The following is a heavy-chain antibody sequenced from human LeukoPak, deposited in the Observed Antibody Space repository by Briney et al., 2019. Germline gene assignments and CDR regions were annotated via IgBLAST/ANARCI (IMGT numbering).Heavy chain of an antibody. V-gene: IGHV3-23*01. CDR2: ISGSGDNT. Sequence: GGSLRLSCAASGFTFSSYAVNWVRQAPGKGLEWVSTISGSGDNTYYADSVKGRFTISSDNSKSTLYLQMNSLRAEDTAVYYCARDLRDAYGEFDYWGQGTLVTVSS. D-gene: IGHD3-10*01. J-gene: IGHJ4*02. CDR3: ARDLRDAYGEFDY. CDR1: GFTFSSYA.